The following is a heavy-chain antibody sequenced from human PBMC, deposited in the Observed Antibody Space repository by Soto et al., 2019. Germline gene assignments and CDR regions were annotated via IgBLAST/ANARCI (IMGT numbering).Heavy chain of an antibody. J-gene: IGHJ4*02. D-gene: IGHD2-15*01. CDR1: GFTFSNYA. Sequence: GGSLRLSCAVSGFTFSNYAMSWVRQAPGKGLEWVSTISGGGSAAYYADSVKGRFTISRNNSRNTLYLQMKSLRAEDTAVYYCAKGGYSGGSCYSFDYWGQGTLVTVSS. CDR2: ISGGGSAA. CDR3: AKGGYSGGSCYSFDY. V-gene: IGHV3-23*01.